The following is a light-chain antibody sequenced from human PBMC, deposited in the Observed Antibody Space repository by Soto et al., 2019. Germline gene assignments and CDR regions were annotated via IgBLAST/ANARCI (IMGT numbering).Light chain of an antibody. Sequence: DIQMTQSPSTLSASVGDRVTITCRASQSISRWLAWYQQKPGKAPKLLIYKASSLDSGGPSRFSSSGSGTEFTLTITSLQPDDFANYYGQQYNSYSPPWTFGQGTKVDI. J-gene: IGKJ1*01. CDR2: KAS. CDR3: QQYNSYSPPWT. CDR1: QSISRW. V-gene: IGKV1-5*03.